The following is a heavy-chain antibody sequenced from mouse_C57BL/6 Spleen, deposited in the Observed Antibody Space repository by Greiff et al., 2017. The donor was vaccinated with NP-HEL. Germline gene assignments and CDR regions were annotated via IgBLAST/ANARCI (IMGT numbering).Heavy chain of an antibody. CDR1: GYTFTDHP. Sequence: VKLQESDAELVKPGASVKISCKVSGYTFTDHPIHWMKQRPEQGLEWIGYIYPRDGSTKYNEKFKGKATLTADKSSSTAYMQLNSLTSEDSAVYFCAREGYDYGWFAYWGQGTLVTVSA. V-gene: IGHV1-78*01. CDR3: AREGYDYGWFAY. CDR2: IYPRDGST. D-gene: IGHD2-4*01. J-gene: IGHJ3*01.